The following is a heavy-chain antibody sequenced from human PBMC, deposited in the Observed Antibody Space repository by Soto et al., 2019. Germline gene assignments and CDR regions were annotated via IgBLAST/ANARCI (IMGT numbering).Heavy chain of an antibody. V-gene: IGHV4-30-4*01. CDR3: XXXPPKDAF. CDR2: IYYSGST. J-gene: IGHJ3*01. CDR1: GASISSGDHY. Sequence: QGQLQESGPGVVRPSQTLSLTCTVSGASISSGDHYWTWIRQPPGKGLEWIGYIYYSGSTFSNPSLTSRVTMSIDMSKSQXXXXXXXVTAADTAVYYXXXXPPKDAF.